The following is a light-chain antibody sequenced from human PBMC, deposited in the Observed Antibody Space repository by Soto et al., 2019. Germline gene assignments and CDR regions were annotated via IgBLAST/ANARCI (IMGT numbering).Light chain of an antibody. Sequence: QSALTQPRSVSGSPGQSVTISCTGTSSDVGRYNFVPWYQQHPDKAPKLMIYDVIKRPSGVPDRFSGSKSGNTASLTIYGLQAEDEADYHCCSYAGSYTHVFGTGTKVTVL. CDR1: SSDVGRYNF. V-gene: IGLV2-11*01. CDR3: CSYAGSYTHV. CDR2: DVI. J-gene: IGLJ1*01.